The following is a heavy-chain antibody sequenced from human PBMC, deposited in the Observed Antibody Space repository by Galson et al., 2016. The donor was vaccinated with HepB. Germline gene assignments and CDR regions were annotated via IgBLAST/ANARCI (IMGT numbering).Heavy chain of an antibody. CDR2: VSFDGRKK. Sequence: SLRLSCAASGFTFSNYAMHWVRQAPGKGLEWVAVVSFDGRKKYYADSMKGRFTISRDNAKNTLYLQMNSLRAEDTAVYYCTRAATVGQDFYYYAMDVWGQGTTVTVSS. J-gene: IGHJ6*02. CDR3: TRAATVGQDFYYYAMDV. V-gene: IGHV3-30*04. D-gene: IGHD4-23*01. CDR1: GFTFSNYA.